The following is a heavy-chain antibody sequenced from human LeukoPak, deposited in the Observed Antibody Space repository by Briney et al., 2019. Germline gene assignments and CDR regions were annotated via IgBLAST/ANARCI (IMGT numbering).Heavy chain of an antibody. V-gene: IGHV4-61*02. CDR2: IYTSGST. D-gene: IGHD2-2*02. J-gene: IGHJ3*02. CDR1: GGSISSGSYY. Sequence: SETLSLTCTVSGGSISSGSYYWSWIRQPAGKGLEWIGRIYTSGSTNYNPSLKSRVTMSVDTSKNQFSLKLSSVTAADTAVYYCARWCSSTSCYSTRRAFDIWGQGTMVTVSS. CDR3: ARWCSSTSCYSTRRAFDI.